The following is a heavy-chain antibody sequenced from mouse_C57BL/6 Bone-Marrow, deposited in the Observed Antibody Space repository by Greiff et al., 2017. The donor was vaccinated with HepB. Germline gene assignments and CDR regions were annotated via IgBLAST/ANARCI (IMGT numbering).Heavy chain of an antibody. CDR2: ISYDGSN. Sequence: VQLKESGPGLVKPSQSLSLTCSVTGYSITSGYYWNWIRQFPGNKLEWMGYISYDGSNNYNPSLKNRISITRDTSKNQFFLKLNSVTTEDTATYYCARVIATVVSGEFDYWGQGTTLTVSS. CDR3: ARVIATVVSGEFDY. D-gene: IGHD1-1*01. CDR1: GYSITSGYY. J-gene: IGHJ2*01. V-gene: IGHV3-6*01.